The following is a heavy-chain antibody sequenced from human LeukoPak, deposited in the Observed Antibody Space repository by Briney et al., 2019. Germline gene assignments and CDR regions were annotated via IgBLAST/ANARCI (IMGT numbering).Heavy chain of an antibody. CDR2: ISASGGTT. D-gene: IGHD3-10*01. Sequence: GGSVRLSCAASGFRFSAYAMAWVRQAPGEGLEWVSTISASGGTTHYADSVKGRFTFSRDNSKNILYLQMNSLQVDDTAVYYCAKYFHGSGAEDWFDPWGQGTLVTVSS. CDR1: GFRFSAYA. V-gene: IGHV3-23*01. CDR3: AKYFHGSGAEDWFDP. J-gene: IGHJ5*02.